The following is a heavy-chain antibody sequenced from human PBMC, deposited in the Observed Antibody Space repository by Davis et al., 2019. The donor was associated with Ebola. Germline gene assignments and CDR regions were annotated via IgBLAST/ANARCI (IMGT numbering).Heavy chain of an antibody. V-gene: IGHV1-18*04. CDR3: ARAPNYDVLTGTSSYYFDY. Sequence: ASVKVSCKSSGYTFTSCGLVWVRQAPGLGLEWMGWISGFNTNTNFAQKFQGGVTVSKDTSTNTAYMDLRSLTSDDTAIYYCARAPNYDVLTGTSSYYFDYWGQGTLVTASS. J-gene: IGHJ4*02. CDR2: ISGFNTNT. CDR1: GYTFTSCG. D-gene: IGHD3-9*01.